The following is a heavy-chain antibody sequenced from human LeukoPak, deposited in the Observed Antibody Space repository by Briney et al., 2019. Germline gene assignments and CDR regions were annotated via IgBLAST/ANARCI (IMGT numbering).Heavy chain of an antibody. D-gene: IGHD3-10*01. CDR1: GFTFSDYY. J-gene: IGHJ4*02. V-gene: IGHV3-11*05. Sequence: PGGSLRLSCAASGFTFSDYYMSWIRQAPGKGLEWVSYISSSSSYTNYADSVKGRFTISRVNAKNSLYLQMNSLRAEDTAVYYCARVDGSGSYYFVAWGQGTLVTVSS. CDR2: ISSSSSYT. CDR3: ARVDGSGSYYFVA.